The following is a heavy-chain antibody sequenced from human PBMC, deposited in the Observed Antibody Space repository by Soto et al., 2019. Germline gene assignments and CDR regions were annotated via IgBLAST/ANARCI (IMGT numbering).Heavy chain of an antibody. J-gene: IGHJ4*02. CDR2: IDYSGKT. CDR3: ARELIGYSYGPGEVY. Sequence: QVQLQESGPGLVKPSQTLSLTCTVSGGSISSGDYYWSWIRQPPGKGLEWIGYIDYSGKTYYNPSLKSRLTLSIDTSRNQFSLGLNAVTAADTAVYYCARELIGYSYGPGEVYWGQGTLATVSS. CDR1: GGSISSGDYY. V-gene: IGHV4-30-4*01. D-gene: IGHD5-18*01.